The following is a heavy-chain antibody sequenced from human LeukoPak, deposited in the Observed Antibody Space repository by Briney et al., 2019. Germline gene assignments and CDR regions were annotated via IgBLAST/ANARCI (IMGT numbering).Heavy chain of an antibody. J-gene: IGHJ4*02. Sequence: GGSLRLSCAASGFTFSSYSMNWVRQAPGKGLEWVSYISSSSSTIYYADSVKGRFTISRDNAKDSLYLQMNSLRAEDTAVYYCARDQRYYDSGGSYYFDYWGQGTLVTVSS. CDR2: ISSSSSTI. D-gene: IGHD3-22*01. CDR1: GFTFSSYS. CDR3: ARDQRYYDSGGSYYFDY. V-gene: IGHV3-48*01.